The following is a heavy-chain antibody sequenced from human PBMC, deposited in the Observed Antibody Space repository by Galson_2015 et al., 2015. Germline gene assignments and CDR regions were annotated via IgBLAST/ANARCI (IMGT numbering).Heavy chain of an antibody. CDR1: GFTFSNAW. CDR2: IKSKTDGGTT. V-gene: IGHV3-15*01. D-gene: IGHD2-15*01. J-gene: IGHJ4*02. CDR3: TTVDIVVVVAATQWVDY. Sequence: SLRLSCAASGFTFSNAWMSWVRQAPGKGLEWVGRIKSKTDGGTTDYAAPVKGRFTISRDDSKNTLYLQMNSLKTEDTAVYYCTTVDIVVVVAATQWVDYWGQGTLVTVSS.